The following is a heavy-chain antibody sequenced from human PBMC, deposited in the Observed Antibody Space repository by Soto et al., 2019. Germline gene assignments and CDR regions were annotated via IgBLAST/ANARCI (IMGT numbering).Heavy chain of an antibody. V-gene: IGHV4-30-4*01. D-gene: IGHD2-15*01. CDR2: IYYTGTI. CDR1: GDSIKSADYL. Sequence: QVQLQESGPGLVKPSQTLSLTCTVSGDSIKSADYLWTWIRQPPGEGLEYIGYIYYTGTISYKPSLQSRAAISLDTSKIQFSLKLTSATATDTAVYYCVIMKTGGSRPVGHWGQGTLVTVSS. J-gene: IGHJ4*02. CDR3: VIMKTGGSRPVGH.